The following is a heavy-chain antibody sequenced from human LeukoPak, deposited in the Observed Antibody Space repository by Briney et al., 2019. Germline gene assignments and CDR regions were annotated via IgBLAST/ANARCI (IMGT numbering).Heavy chain of an antibody. J-gene: IGHJ5*02. CDR1: GYTFTSYD. CDR2: MNPNSGNT. V-gene: IGHV1-8*03. CDR3: AGDYGDNWFDH. Sequence: ASVKVSCKASGYTFTSYDINWVRQATGQGLEWMGWMNPNSGNTGYAQKFQGRVTITRNTAISTAYMELSSLRSEDTAVYYCAGDYGDNWFDHWGQGILVTVSS. D-gene: IGHD4-17*01.